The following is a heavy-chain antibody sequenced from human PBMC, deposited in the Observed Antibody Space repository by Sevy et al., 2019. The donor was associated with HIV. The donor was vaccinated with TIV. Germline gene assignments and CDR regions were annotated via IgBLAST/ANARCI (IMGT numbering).Heavy chain of an antibody. D-gene: IGHD6-19*01. J-gene: IGHJ3*02. CDR2: ITWNSDSV. CDR3: AKDLISVAGFYAFDM. Sequence: GGSLRLSCAASGFNFNEYAMHWVRQAPGKGLEWVSGITWNSDSVVYADSVEGRFTISRDKAKNSLYLQMNSLRPEDTALYYCAKDLISVAGFYAFDMWGQGTMVTVSS. CDR1: GFNFNEYA. V-gene: IGHV3-9*01.